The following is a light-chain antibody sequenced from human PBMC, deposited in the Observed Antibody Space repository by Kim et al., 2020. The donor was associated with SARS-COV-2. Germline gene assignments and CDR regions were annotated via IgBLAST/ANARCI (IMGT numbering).Light chain of an antibody. Sequence: LSPGESSTLSCRASQSVSSTYLAWYQQKPGQAPRLLIYGASSRATGIPDRFSGSGSGTDFTLTISRLEPEDFAVYYCQQYYDSPQTFGQGTKLEI. J-gene: IGKJ2*01. CDR3: QQYYDSPQT. CDR1: QSVSSTY. CDR2: GAS. V-gene: IGKV3-20*01.